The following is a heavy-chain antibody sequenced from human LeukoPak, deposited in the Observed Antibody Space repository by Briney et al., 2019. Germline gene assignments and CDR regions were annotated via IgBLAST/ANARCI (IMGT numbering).Heavy chain of an antibody. CDR3: ARGDDYGDYEYYFHY. V-gene: IGHV4-59*01. CDR1: GGSISSYY. D-gene: IGHD4-17*01. CDR2: IYYSGST. Sequence: PSETLCLTCTVSGGSISSYYWSWIRQPPGKGLEWIGYIYYSGSTNYNPSLKSRVTISVDTSKNQFSLKLSSVTAADTAVYYCARGDDYGDYEYYFHYWGQGTLVTVSS. J-gene: IGHJ4*02.